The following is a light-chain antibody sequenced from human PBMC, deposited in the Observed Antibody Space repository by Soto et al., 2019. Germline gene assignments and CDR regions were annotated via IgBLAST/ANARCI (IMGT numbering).Light chain of an antibody. Sequence: DIVMTQSADSLAVSLGERATINCKSSESVLYSSNNKNYLAWYQQKPGQPPKLLIYWASTPESGVPDRFSGSGSGTDFTLTISSMQAEDAAVYYCQQYYSTPLTFGGGTKVDIK. CDR2: WAS. CDR3: QQYYSTPLT. CDR1: ESVLYSSNNKNY. V-gene: IGKV4-1*01. J-gene: IGKJ4*01.